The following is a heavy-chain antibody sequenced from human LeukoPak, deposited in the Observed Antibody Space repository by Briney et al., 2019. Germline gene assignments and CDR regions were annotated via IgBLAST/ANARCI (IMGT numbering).Heavy chain of an antibody. J-gene: IGHJ6*02. V-gene: IGHV3-7*05. D-gene: IGHD4-17*01. CDR2: INPDGSEK. Sequence: GKSLRLSCSASGFTFIIYWMTWVRQAPGKGLEWVGNINPDGSEKDYVDSVKGRFTISRDNAKNSLELQMNNLRAEHTAVYYCAKDSPVTTDYYYYYGMDVWGQGTTVTVSS. CDR1: GFTFIIYW. CDR3: AKDSPVTTDYYYYYGMDV.